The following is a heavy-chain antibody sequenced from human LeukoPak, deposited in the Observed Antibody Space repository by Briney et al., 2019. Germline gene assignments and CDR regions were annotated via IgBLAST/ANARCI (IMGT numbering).Heavy chain of an antibody. CDR2: TIPILGIA. CDR1: GGTFSSYA. J-gene: IGHJ4*02. D-gene: IGHD2-2*01. V-gene: IGHV1-69*04. Sequence: ASVKVSCKASGGTFSSYAISWVRQAPGQGLEWMGRTIPILGIANYAQKFQGRVTITADKSTSTAYMELSSLRSEDTAVYYCARDHCSSTSCYGNVDYWGQGTLVTVSS. CDR3: ARDHCSSTSCYGNVDY.